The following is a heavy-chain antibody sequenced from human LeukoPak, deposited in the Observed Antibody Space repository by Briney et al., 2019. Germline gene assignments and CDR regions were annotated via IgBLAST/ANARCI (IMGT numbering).Heavy chain of an antibody. Sequence: PSETLSLTCTVSGGSISSSSSYWGWIRQPPGKGLEWIGSIYYSGSTYYNPSLKSRVTISVDMSKNQFSLKLSSVTAADTAVYYCARRNSPYNWFDPWGQGTLVTVSS. J-gene: IGHJ5*02. CDR3: ARRNSPYNWFDP. V-gene: IGHV4-39*01. CDR1: GGSISSSSSY. D-gene: IGHD1/OR15-1a*01. CDR2: IYYSGST.